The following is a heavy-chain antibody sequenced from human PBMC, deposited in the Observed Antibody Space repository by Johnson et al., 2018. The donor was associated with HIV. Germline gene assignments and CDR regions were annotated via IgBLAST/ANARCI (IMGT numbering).Heavy chain of an antibody. V-gene: IGHV3-30*19. CDR3: ARGDYDILTGYAFDI. D-gene: IGHD3-9*01. Sequence: QVQLVESGGGVVQPGKSLRLSCAASGFTFSSYGMHWVRQAAGKGLEWVALIWYDGSNKYYADSVKGRFTISRDNSKNTLYLQMNSLRAEDTAVYYCARGDYDILTGYAFDIWGQGTMVTVSS. CDR1: GFTFSSYG. J-gene: IGHJ3*02. CDR2: IWYDGSNK.